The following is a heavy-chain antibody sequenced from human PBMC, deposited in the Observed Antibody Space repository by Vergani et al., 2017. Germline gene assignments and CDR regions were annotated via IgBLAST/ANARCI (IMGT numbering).Heavy chain of an antibody. J-gene: IGHJ4*02. CDR3: AKQYFVSGNYLFDY. Sequence: EVQLLESGGGLVQPGGSLRLTCAASEFTFSNYAMNWVRQAPGKGLEWVSGIIGSGVRAYYTDSVKGRFTISRDNSKNMLFLQMNNLRTEDTAIYYWAKQYFVSGNYLFDYWGQGTLVTVSS. V-gene: IGHV3-23*01. CDR2: IIGSGVRA. D-gene: IGHD3-10*01. CDR1: EFTFSNYA.